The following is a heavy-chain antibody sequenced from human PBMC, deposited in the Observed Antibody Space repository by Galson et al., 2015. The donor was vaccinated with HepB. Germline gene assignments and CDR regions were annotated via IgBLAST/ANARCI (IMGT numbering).Heavy chain of an antibody. V-gene: IGHV4-31*03. CDR2: IYYSGST. D-gene: IGHD6-13*01. CDR1: GGSISSGGYY. J-gene: IGHJ3*02. CDR3: ARWGMAAAGHDAFDI. Sequence: TLSLTCTVSGGSISSGGYYWSWIRQHPGKGLEWIGYIYYSGSTYYNPSLKSRVTISVDTSKNQFSLKLSSVTAADTAVYYCARWGMAAAGHDAFDIWGQGTMVTVSS.